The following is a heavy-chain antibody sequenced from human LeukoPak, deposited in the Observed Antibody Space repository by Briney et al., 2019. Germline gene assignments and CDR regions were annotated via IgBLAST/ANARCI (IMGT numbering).Heavy chain of an antibody. CDR3: ARDATTAVFDY. CDR2: INTNTGNP. J-gene: IGHJ4*02. CDR1: GCTFTRYA. V-gene: IGHV7-4-1*02. D-gene: IGHD4-23*01. Sequence: GASVKVSCKASGCTFTRYAMNWVRQAPGQGLEWMGWINTNTGNPTYAQGFTGRFVFSLDTSVSTAYLQISSLKAEDTAVYYCARDATTAVFDYWGQGTLVTVSS.